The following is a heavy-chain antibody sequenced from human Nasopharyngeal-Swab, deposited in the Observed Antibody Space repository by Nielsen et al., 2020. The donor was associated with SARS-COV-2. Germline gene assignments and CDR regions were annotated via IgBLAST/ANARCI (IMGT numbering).Heavy chain of an antibody. CDR3: ARMAEMATEKFDY. J-gene: IGHJ4*02. D-gene: IGHD5-24*01. V-gene: IGHV2-26*01. CDR2: IFSNVEK. Sequence: RQAPGKALEWLAHIFSNVEKSYSTSLKSRLTISKDTSKSQVVLTMTNMDPVDTATYYCARMAEMATEKFDYWGQGTLVTVSS.